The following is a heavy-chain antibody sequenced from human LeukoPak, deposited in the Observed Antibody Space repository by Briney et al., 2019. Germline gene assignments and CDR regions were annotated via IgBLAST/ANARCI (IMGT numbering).Heavy chain of an antibody. Sequence: GGSLRLSCAASEFTFRNYWMHWVRQAPGRGLVWVSRIKTDGSSTSYADSVRGRFTISRDNAKNTLYLQMNSLRAEDTAVYYCARDPHNYDRRGYQDAFDMWGQGTMVTVSS. J-gene: IGHJ3*02. V-gene: IGHV3-74*01. CDR3: ARDPHNYDRRGYQDAFDM. CDR2: IKTDGSST. D-gene: IGHD3-22*01. CDR1: EFTFRNYW.